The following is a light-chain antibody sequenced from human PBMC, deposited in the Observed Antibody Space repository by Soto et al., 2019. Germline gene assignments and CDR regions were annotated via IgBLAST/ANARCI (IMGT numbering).Light chain of an antibody. J-gene: IGKJ5*01. CDR1: QSISTY. V-gene: IGKV1-39*01. CDR3: QQSYTNPIA. Sequence: DIQMTHSPSSLSASVGDRGTITCLASQSISTYLNWYQREPGKAPNLLISAASSLRSGVPSRFSGSGSGTDFTLTISSLQPEDSATYYCQQSYTNPIAFGQGTRLEIK. CDR2: AAS.